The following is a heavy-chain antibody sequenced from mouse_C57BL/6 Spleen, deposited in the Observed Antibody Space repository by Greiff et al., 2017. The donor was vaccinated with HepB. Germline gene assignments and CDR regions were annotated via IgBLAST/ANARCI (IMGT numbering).Heavy chain of an antibody. Sequence: QVQLQQPGAELVMPGASVKLSCKASGYTFTSYWMHWVQQSPGQGLEWIGEIDPSDSYTNYTQKFKGKSTLAVDKSSSTAYMQLSSLTSEDSAVYSCARRTTGVAWGAMGGWGPGASVTVAS. CDR3: ARRTTGVAWGAMGG. J-gene: IGHJ4*01. V-gene: IGHV1-69*01. D-gene: IGHD1-1*01. CDR1: GYTFTSYW. CDR2: IDPSDSYT.